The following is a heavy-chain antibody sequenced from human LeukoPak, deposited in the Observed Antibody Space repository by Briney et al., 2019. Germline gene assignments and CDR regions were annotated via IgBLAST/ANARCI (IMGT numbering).Heavy chain of an antibody. D-gene: IGHD2-21*02. CDR2: ISAYNGNT. Sequence: ASVKVSCKASGYTFTSYGISWVRQAPGQGLEWMGWISAYNGNTNYAQKLQGRVTMTTDTSTSTAYMELRSLRSDDTAVYYCARLLLAYCGGDCFSSDIWGQGTMVTVSS. CDR3: ARLLLAYCGGDCFSSDI. CDR1: GYTFTSYG. V-gene: IGHV1-18*01. J-gene: IGHJ3*02.